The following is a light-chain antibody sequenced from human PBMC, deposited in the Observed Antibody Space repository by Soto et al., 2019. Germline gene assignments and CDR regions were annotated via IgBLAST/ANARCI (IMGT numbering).Light chain of an antibody. CDR1: SSNIGSNT. Sequence: QSVLTQPPSASGTPGQRVTISCSGSSSNIGSNTVNWYQQLPGTAPKLLIYSNDQRPSGVPDGFSGFKSDTSASLAISGLQSEDEADYYCAAWDESLDGLLFGRGTKLTVL. J-gene: IGLJ2*01. CDR2: SND. V-gene: IGLV1-44*01. CDR3: AAWDESLDGLL.